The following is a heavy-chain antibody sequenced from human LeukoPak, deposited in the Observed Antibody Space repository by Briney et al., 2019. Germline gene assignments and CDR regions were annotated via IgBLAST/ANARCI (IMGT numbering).Heavy chain of an antibody. V-gene: IGHV5-51*01. CDR3: ARYYGDRFYFDY. CDR1: GYSFTTYW. J-gene: IGHJ4*02. D-gene: IGHD4-17*01. CDR2: IYPGDSDT. Sequence: GESLKISCKGSGYSFTTYWIAWVRQMPGTGLEWMGIIYPGDSDTRYSPSFQGQVTISADKSISTAYLQWSSLKASDTAMFYCARYYGDRFYFDYWGQGTLVTVSS.